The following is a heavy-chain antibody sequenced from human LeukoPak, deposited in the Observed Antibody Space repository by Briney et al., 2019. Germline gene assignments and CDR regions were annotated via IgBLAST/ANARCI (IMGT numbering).Heavy chain of an antibody. Sequence: GGSLRLSCAASGFTFSSYGLHWVRQAPGTGLEWVAVISFDGSNKYYTDSVKGRFTISRDNSKNTLYLHMNSLTAEDTAVYYCAKELSGRRLDYWGQGTLVTVSS. D-gene: IGHD3-10*01. J-gene: IGHJ4*02. CDR3: AKELSGRRLDY. CDR1: GFTFSSYG. V-gene: IGHV3-30*18. CDR2: ISFDGSNK.